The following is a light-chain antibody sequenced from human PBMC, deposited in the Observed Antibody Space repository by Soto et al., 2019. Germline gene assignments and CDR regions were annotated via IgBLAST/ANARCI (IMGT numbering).Light chain of an antibody. CDR1: QDISNR. J-gene: IGKJ3*01. CDR3: QQYSNLPLT. V-gene: IGKV1-33*01. Sequence: DIQMTQSPSSLSASVGDRVTITCQASQDISNRLIWYQQRPGKAPNVLVYDASNLETGVPSRFRGSGSGTDFTLTISSLQPDDVGAYFCQQYSNLPLTFGPGTTLDIK. CDR2: DAS.